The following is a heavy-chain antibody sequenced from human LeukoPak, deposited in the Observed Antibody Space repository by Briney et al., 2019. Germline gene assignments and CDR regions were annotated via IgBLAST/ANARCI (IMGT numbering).Heavy chain of an antibody. CDR1: GFTFSSYA. Sequence: PGGSLRLSCAASGFTFSSYAMSWVRQAPGKGLEWVSAISGSGGSTYYADSVKGRFTISRDNSKNTLYLQMNSLRAEDTAVYYCAKEHPGGGVIAAAGTADYWGQGTLVTVSS. CDR2: ISGSGGST. CDR3: AKEHPGGGVIAAAGTADY. J-gene: IGHJ4*02. V-gene: IGHV3-23*01. D-gene: IGHD6-13*01.